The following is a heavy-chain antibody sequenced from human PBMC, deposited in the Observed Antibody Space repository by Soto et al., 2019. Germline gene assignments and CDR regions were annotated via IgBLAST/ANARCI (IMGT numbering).Heavy chain of an antibody. CDR3: AREGGGFYYYYYMDV. D-gene: IGHD3-16*01. V-gene: IGHV3-23*01. CDR2: ISGSGGST. Sequence: EVQLLESGGGLVQPGGSLRLSCAASGFTFTSYAMSWVRQAPGKGLEWVSAISGSGGSTYYADSVKGRFTISRDNSKNTLYLQMNSLRAEDTAGYYCAREGGGFYYYYYMDVWGKGTTVTVSS. CDR1: GFTFTSYA. J-gene: IGHJ6*03.